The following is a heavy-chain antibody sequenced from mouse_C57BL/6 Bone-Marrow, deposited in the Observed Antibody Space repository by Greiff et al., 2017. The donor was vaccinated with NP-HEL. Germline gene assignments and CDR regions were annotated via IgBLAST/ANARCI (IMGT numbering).Heavy chain of an antibody. J-gene: IGHJ1*03. Sequence: QVQLQQPGAELVKPGASVKLSCKASGYTFTSYWMQWVKQRPGQGLEWIGEIDPSDSYTNYNQKFKGKATLTVDTSSSTAYMQLSSLTSEDAAVDYCARGDITTVVALHWYFDVWGTGTTVTVSS. CDR2: IDPSDSYT. V-gene: IGHV1-50*01. CDR1: GYTFTSYW. CDR3: ARGDITTVVALHWYFDV. D-gene: IGHD1-1*01.